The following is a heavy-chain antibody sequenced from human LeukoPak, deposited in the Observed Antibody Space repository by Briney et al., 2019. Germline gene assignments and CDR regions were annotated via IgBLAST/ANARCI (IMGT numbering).Heavy chain of an antibody. CDR3: VRSSGSLDY. D-gene: IGHD1-26*01. V-gene: IGHV6-1*01. J-gene: IGHJ4*02. Sequence: SQTLSLTCAISGDSVSSKSAAWNWIRQSPSRGLEWLGRTYYRSKWYSEYAVSVKSRITINPDTSKNQFSLHLRSVTPEDTALYYCVRSSGSLDYWGQGTLVTVSS. CDR1: GDSVSSKSAA. CDR2: TYYRSKWYS.